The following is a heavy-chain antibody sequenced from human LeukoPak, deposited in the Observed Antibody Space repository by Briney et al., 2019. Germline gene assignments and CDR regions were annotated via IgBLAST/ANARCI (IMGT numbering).Heavy chain of an antibody. CDR2: ISSSGGTT. CDR1: GFAFRSYA. J-gene: IGHJ4*02. V-gene: IGHV3-23*01. Sequence: GGSLRLSCAASGFAFRSYAMSWVRQAPGKGLEWVSTISSSGGTTYYADSVKGRFTISRDYSKNTLYLQMNSLRAEDTAVYYCAKDGMYSSSSSYYFDYWGQGTLVTVSS. CDR3: AKDGMYSSSSSYYFDY. D-gene: IGHD6-6*01.